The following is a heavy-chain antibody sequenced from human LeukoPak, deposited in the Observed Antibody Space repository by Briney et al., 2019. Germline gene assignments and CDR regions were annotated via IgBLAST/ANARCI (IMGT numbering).Heavy chain of an antibody. Sequence: GGSLRLSCVASGFTFGGFAMHWVRQAPGKGLEWVSGISWNSGLIAYADSVKGRFTISRDNAKNSLYLQMNSLTTEDTALYYCAKGGVAVTGTPNQGYFDYWGQGTLVAVSS. J-gene: IGHJ4*02. V-gene: IGHV3-9*01. CDR3: AKGGVAVTGTPNQGYFDY. CDR1: GFTFGGFA. D-gene: IGHD6-19*01. CDR2: ISWNSGLI.